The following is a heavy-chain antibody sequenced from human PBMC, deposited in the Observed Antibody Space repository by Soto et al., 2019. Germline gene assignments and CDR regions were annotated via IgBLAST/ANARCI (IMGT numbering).Heavy chain of an antibody. Sequence: QVQLVQSGAEVRKPGASVKVSCQASGYTFTNYDVTWVRQAPGQGLEWMGWISTSTGNTNYAQKLQGRVTMTTDTSASTAYMELRSLRSDDTAVYYCARGEGMAARHDGYDIWGQGTMVTVSS. J-gene: IGHJ3*02. CDR1: GYTFTNYD. CDR2: ISTSTGNT. D-gene: IGHD6-6*01. CDR3: ARGEGMAARHDGYDI. V-gene: IGHV1-18*04.